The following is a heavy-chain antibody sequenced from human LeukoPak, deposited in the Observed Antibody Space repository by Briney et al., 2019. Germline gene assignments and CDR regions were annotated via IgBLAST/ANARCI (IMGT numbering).Heavy chain of an antibody. J-gene: IGHJ4*02. CDR1: GFTFSGYS. D-gene: IGHD3-10*01. CDR2: ISSSGSTV. V-gene: IGHV3-48*02. CDR3: ARGFYASGIKLDY. Sequence: GGSLRLSCEASGFTFSGYSMNWVRQAPGKGLEWVSYISSSGSTVHYADSVKGRFTISRDNAKNSLFLQMNSLRDEDTAVYSCARGFYASGIKLDYWGQGTLVTVSS.